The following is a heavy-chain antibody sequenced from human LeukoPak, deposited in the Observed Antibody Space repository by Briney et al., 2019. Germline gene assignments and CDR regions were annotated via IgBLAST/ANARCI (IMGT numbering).Heavy chain of an antibody. J-gene: IGHJ4*02. D-gene: IGHD3-22*01. CDR2: ISSSSSTI. Sequence: GGSLRLSCSASGFPFSSYAMHWVRQAPGKGLEWVSYISSSSSTIYYADSVKGRFTIPRDNAKNSLYLQMNSLRDEDTAVYYCARDPFMIVAEFDYWGQGTLVTVSS. V-gene: IGHV3-48*02. CDR1: GFPFSSYA. CDR3: ARDPFMIVAEFDY.